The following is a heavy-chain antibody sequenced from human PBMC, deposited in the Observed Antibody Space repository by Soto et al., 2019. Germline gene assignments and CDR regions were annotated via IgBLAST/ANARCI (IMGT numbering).Heavy chain of an antibody. CDR2: ISSSSSYI. D-gene: IGHD5-18*01. CDR3: ARDLRQLWRYYGMYV. Sequence: EVQLVESGGGLVKPGGSLRLSCAASGFTFSSYSMNWVRQAPGKGLEWVSSISSSSSYIYYADSVKGRFTISRDNATNSLCLQINSPRAEDTAVCYCARDLRQLWRYYGMYVWGQGTTVTVSS. V-gene: IGHV3-21*01. CDR1: GFTFSSYS. J-gene: IGHJ6*02.